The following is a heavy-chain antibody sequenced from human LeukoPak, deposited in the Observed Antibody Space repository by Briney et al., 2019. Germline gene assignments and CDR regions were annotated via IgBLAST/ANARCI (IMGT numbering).Heavy chain of an antibody. J-gene: IGHJ3*02. D-gene: IGHD3-22*01. CDR2: INPNSGGT. CDR1: GYTFTAYY. V-gene: IGHV1-2*02. Sequence: ASVKVSRKSSGYTFTAYYMHWVRQAPGQGLEWMGWINPNSGGTNYAQKFQGRVTMTRDTSISTAYMELSRLRSDDTAAYYCARDYYDSSGFGAFDIWGQGTMVTVSS. CDR3: ARDYYDSSGFGAFDI.